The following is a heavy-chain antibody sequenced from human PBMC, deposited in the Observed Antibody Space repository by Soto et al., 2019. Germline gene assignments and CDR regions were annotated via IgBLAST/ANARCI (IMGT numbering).Heavy chain of an antibody. V-gene: IGHV1-18*01. Sequence: ASVKVSCKASGYTFTSYGISWVRQAPGQRLEWMGWISADNGNTKYSQKFQGRVTITRDTSASTAYMELSSLRSEDTAVYYCARGITLPTPLDYWGQGTLVTVSS. CDR2: ISADNGNT. D-gene: IGHD1-20*01. CDR1: GYTFTSYG. CDR3: ARGITLPTPLDY. J-gene: IGHJ4*02.